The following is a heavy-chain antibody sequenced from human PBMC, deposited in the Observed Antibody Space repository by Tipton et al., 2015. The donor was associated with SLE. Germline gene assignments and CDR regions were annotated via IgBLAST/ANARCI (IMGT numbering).Heavy chain of an antibody. V-gene: IGHV4-38-2*02. J-gene: IGHJ5*02. CDR1: TYSISNGHY. CDR2: VYHTGNT. CDR3: ARENNWFDP. Sequence: TLSLTCSVSTYSISNGHYWAWVRQPPGKGLEWIGTVYHTGNTYYNPSLKSRVTMSVDTSKNQFSLKLNSVTAADTAVYYCARENNWFDPWGQGTLVTVSS.